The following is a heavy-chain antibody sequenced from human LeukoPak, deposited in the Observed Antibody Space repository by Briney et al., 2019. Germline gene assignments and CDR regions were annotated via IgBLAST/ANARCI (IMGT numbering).Heavy chain of an antibody. V-gene: IGHV3-15*01. D-gene: IGHD3-9*01. CDR3: TTDERYYDILTGYFTFDY. Sequence: KTGGSLRLSCAASGFTFSNAWMSWVRQAPGKGLEWVGRIKSKTDGGTTDYAAPVKGRFTISRDDSKNTLYPQMNSLKTEDTAVYYCTTDERYYDILTGYFTFDYWGQGTLVTVSS. CDR2: IKSKTDGGTT. CDR1: GFTFSNAW. J-gene: IGHJ4*02.